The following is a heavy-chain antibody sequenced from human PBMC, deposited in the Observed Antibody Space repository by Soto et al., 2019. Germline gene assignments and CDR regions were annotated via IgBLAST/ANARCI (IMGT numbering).Heavy chain of an antibody. CDR3: TPGGGLFRVYYFDY. Sequence: EVQLVESGGGLVKPGGSLRLSCAASGFTFSNAWMNWVRQAPGKGLEWVGRIKSKTDGGTTDYAAPVKGRFTISRDDSKNMLYLQMNSLKTEDTAVYYCTPGGGLFRVYYFDYWGQGTLVTVSS. CDR2: IKSKTDGGTT. CDR1: GFTFSNAW. J-gene: IGHJ4*02. V-gene: IGHV3-15*07. D-gene: IGHD3-16*01.